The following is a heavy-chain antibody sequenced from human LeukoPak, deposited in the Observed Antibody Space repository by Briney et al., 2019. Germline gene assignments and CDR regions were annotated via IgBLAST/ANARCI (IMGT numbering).Heavy chain of an antibody. D-gene: IGHD3-3*01. Sequence: GGSLRLSCAASGFTFSSYAMSWVRQAPGKGLEWVSAISGSGGSTYYADSVKGRFTVSRDNSKNTLYLQMNSLRVEDTAVYYCAKGGIMEWLSKNPHFDCWGQGTLVTVSS. J-gene: IGHJ4*02. CDR2: ISGSGGST. CDR3: AKGGIMEWLSKNPHFDC. V-gene: IGHV3-23*01. CDR1: GFTFSSYA.